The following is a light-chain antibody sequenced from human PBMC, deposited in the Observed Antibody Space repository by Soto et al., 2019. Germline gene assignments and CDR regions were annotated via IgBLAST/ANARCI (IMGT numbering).Light chain of an antibody. CDR1: QSISSY. CDR3: QQSYSTPQNT. V-gene: IGKV1-39*01. J-gene: IGKJ1*01. CDR2: AAS. Sequence: DIQMTQSPSSLSASVGDRVTITCRASQSISSYLNWYQQKPGKAPKLLIYAASSLQSGVPSRFSGSGSGTDFTLTISSLQPEDFATYYCQQSYSTPQNTFGQGTKVDIK.